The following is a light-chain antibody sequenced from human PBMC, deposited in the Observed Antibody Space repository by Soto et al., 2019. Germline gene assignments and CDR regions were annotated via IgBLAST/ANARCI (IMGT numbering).Light chain of an antibody. CDR1: SSNIGKNS. J-gene: IGLJ2*01. CDR3: ATWDLTLSAGVL. CDR2: DDH. V-gene: IGLV1-51*01. Sequence: QSVLTQPPSVSAAPGQRVSISCSGGSSNIGKNSVSWYQQLPATAPKLLIYDDHQRPSGIPDRFSASKSDTSATLDITGLQPADEADYYCATWDLTLSAGVLFGGGTKLTVL.